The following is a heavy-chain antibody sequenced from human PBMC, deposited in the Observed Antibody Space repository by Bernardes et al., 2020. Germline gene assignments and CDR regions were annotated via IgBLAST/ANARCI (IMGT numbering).Heavy chain of an antibody. V-gene: IGHV3-53*01. CDR2: IYSGGRT. D-gene: IGHD1-26*01. J-gene: IGHJ4*02. CDR3: ARDTERDYFDY. Sequence: VGSLLFSFASSGFTVLSTYMRWVRQAPGKGLEWVSVIYSGGRTYYADSVKGRFTISRDNSKPTLYLQMNSLRAEDTAVYYCARDTERDYFDYWGQGTLVTVSS. CDR1: GFTVLSTY.